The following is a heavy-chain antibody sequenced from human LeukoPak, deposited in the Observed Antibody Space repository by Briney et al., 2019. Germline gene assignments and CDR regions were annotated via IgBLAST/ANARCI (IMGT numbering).Heavy chain of an antibody. CDR2: IKQGGSEK. CDR3: ARDRQDSSSWYFDY. V-gene: IGHV3-7*01. Sequence: GGSLRLSCAASGFTFDNYCMSWVRQAPGKGLEWVTNIKQGGSEKYYVDSVKGRFTISRDNAKNSLYLQMNSLRAEDTAVYYCARDRQDSSSWYFDYWGQGTLVTVSS. J-gene: IGHJ4*02. CDR1: GFTFDNYC. D-gene: IGHD6-13*01.